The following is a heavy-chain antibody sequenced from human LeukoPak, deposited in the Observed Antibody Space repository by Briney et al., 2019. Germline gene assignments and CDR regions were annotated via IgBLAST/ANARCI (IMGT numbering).Heavy chain of an antibody. CDR1: GGSISSGSYY. V-gene: IGHV4-61*09. CDR2: INHSGST. D-gene: IGHD3-22*01. J-gene: IGHJ4*02. Sequence: PSQTLSLTCTVSGGSISSGSYYWSWIRQPAGKGLEWIGEINHSGSTNYNPSLKSRVTISVDTSKNQFSLKLSSVTAADTAVYYCARDLPYDSSGYYYGFFDYWGQGTLVTVSS. CDR3: ARDLPYDSSGYYYGFFDY.